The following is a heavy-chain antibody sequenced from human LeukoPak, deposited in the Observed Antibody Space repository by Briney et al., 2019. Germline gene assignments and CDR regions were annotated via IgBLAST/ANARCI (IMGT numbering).Heavy chain of an antibody. V-gene: IGHV3-23*01. Sequence: GGSLRLSCAASGFTFSSYAMSWVRQAPGKGLEWVSAISGSGGSTYYADSVKGRFTISRDNSKNTLYLQMNSLRAEDTAVYYCAKDSGIVVVPAAIFDYWGQGTLVTVSS. J-gene: IGHJ4*02. CDR1: GFTFSSYA. CDR3: AKDSGIVVVPAAIFDY. CDR2: ISGSGGST. D-gene: IGHD2-2*01.